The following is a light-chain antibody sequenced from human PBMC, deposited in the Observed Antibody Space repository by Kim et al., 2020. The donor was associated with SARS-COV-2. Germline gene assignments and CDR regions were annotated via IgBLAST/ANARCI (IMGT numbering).Light chain of an antibody. V-gene: IGKV3-15*01. CDR1: QSVSRN. CDR3: QQYNNWPPT. CDR2: GAS. Sequence: VSPGERAPLSCRASQSVSRNLAWYQQKPGQAPRLLLYGASTRATGLPARFSGSGSGTEFTLTISSLQSEDFAVYYCQQYNNWPPTFAQGTKVDIK. J-gene: IGKJ1*01.